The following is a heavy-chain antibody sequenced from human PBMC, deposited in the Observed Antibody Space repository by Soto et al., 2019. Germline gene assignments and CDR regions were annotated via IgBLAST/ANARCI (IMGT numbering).Heavy chain of an antibody. CDR1: GGSISRYY. CDR3: PSLSNWRGSFDS. D-gene: IGHD1-20*01. J-gene: IGHJ5*01. V-gene: IGHV4-59*01. CDR2: IYYSGST. Sequence: LSLTCTVSGGSISRYYWSWIRQPPGKGLEWIGYIYYSGSTNYNPSLKSRVTISVDTSKNQFSLKLSSVTAADTAVYYCPSLSNWRGSFDSWGQGTLVTVSS.